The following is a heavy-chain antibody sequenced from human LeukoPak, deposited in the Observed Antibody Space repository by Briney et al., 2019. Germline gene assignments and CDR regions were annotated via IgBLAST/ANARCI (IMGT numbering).Heavy chain of an antibody. CDR2: ISSSSSYI. J-gene: IGHJ6*03. D-gene: IGHD6-19*01. Sequence: GGSLRLSCAASGFTFSSYSMNWVRQAPGKGLEWVSSISSSSSYIYYADSVKGRFTISRDNAKNSLYLQMNSLRAEDTAVYYCARDIAVAGNHYYYYMDVWGKGTTVTVSS. CDR3: ARDIAVAGNHYYYYMDV. CDR1: GFTFSSYS. V-gene: IGHV3-21*01.